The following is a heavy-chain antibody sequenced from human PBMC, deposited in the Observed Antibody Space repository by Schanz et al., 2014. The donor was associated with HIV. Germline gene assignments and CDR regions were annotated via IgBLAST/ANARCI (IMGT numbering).Heavy chain of an antibody. CDR2: IGYDGSNK. J-gene: IGHJ6*02. V-gene: IGHV3-33*08. Sequence: QVQLVESGGGVGQPGRSLRLSCTASGFTFRRYGMHWVRQAPGKGLGRGEIIGYDGSNKYYADSVKGRFTVSRDNSKNTNTLYLQMNSLRAEDTAVYYCARSHYSVVSSRAMDVWGQGTTVTVSS. D-gene: IGHD2-15*01. CDR1: GFTFRRYG. CDR3: ARSHYSVVSSRAMDV.